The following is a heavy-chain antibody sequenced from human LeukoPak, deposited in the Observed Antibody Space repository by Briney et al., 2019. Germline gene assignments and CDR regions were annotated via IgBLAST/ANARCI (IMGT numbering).Heavy chain of an antibody. CDR1: GGSFSGYY. CDR3: ARVDGGVVPAAISSPHFDY. CDR2: INHSGST. Sequence: PSETLSLTRAVYGGSFSGYYWSWIRQPPGKGLEWIGEINHSGSTNYNPSLKSRVTISVDTSKNQFSLKLSSVTAADTAVYYCARVDGGVVPAAISSPHFDYWGQGTPVTVSS. D-gene: IGHD2-2*02. V-gene: IGHV4-34*01. J-gene: IGHJ4*02.